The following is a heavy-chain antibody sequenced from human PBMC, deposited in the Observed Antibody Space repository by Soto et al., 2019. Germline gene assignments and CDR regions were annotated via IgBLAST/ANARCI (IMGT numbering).Heavy chain of an antibody. J-gene: IGHJ6*01. V-gene: IGHV3-30*18. D-gene: IGHD3-10*01. Sequence: QVQLVESGGGVVQPGRSLRLSCAASGFTFSSYGMHWVRQAPGKGLEWVAVISYDGSNKYYADSVKGRFTISRDNSKNTLYLQMNSLRAEDTAVYYCAKDYYGSGSYTDPTDYYYYGMDVW. CDR3: AKDYYGSGSYTDPTDYYYYGMDV. CDR2: ISYDGSNK. CDR1: GFTFSSYG.